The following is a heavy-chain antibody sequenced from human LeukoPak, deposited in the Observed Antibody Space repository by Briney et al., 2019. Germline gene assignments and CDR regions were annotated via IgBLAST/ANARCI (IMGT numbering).Heavy chain of an antibody. V-gene: IGHV3-48*03. CDR1: GFSFSSYE. D-gene: IGHD2-15*01. Sequence: GGSLRLSCAASGFSFSSYEMNWVCQAPGEGMEWVSYISSSGSTIYYADSVMARFTISRDNAKNPLYLQMNGLKTEDTAVYYCTRGRSATHDYWGQGTLVTVSS. J-gene: IGHJ4*02. CDR2: ISSSGSTI. CDR3: TRGRSATHDY.